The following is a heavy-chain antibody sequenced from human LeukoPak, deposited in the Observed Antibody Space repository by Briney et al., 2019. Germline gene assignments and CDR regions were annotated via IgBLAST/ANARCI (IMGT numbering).Heavy chain of an antibody. CDR1: GYTFTGYY. CDR3: ARYYYDLDAFDI. J-gene: IGHJ3*02. V-gene: IGHV1-2*02. D-gene: IGHD3-22*01. CDR2: INPNSGGT. Sequence: ASVKVSCKASGYTFTGYYMHWVRQAPGQGLEWMGWINPNSGGTNYAQKFQGRVTMTWDTSISTAYMELSRLRSDDTAVYYCARYYYDLDAFDIWGQGTMVTVSS.